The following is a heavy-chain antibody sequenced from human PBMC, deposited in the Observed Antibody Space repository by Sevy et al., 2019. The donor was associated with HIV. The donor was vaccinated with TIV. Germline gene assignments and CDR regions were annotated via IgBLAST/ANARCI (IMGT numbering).Heavy chain of an antibody. CDR2: FDPEDGER. Sequence: ASVKVSCKVSRKNLNDLPMHWVRQAPGKGLEWMGRFDPEDGERIYAQKFQGRVTMTEDTSRDTAYMELNSLRSEDTAMYYCATTREYYEDNSGYLDYWGQGILVTVSS. D-gene: IGHD3-16*01. CDR1: RKNLNDLP. CDR3: ATTREYYEDNSGYLDY. J-gene: IGHJ4*02. V-gene: IGHV1-24*01.